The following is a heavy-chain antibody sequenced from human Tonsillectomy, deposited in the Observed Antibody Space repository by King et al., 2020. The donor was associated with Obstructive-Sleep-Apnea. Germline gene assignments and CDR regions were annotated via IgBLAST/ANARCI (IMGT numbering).Heavy chain of an antibody. D-gene: IGHD6-19*01. Sequence: VTLKESGPALVKPTQTLTLTCTFSGFSLSTIGMGVNWTRQPPGKALEWLARIDWDDDKYCSTSLKTRLPISKDTSKHQVVLTMTNMDPVDTATYYCGRYVAEMYTIDYWGQGTLVTVSS. J-gene: IGHJ4*02. CDR2: IDWDDDK. V-gene: IGHV2-70*04. CDR3: GRYVAEMYTIDY. CDR1: GFSLSTIGMG.